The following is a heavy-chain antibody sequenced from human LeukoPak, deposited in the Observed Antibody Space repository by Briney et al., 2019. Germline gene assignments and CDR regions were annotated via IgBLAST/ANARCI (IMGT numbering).Heavy chain of an antibody. Sequence: HPGGSLRLSCAASGFTFNSYAMSWVRQAPGKGLEWVSGISGSGGSTYYADSVKGRFTIYRDNSKSTLYLQMNSLRAEDTAVYYCARDLRDFWSGDFDYWGQGTLVTVSS. CDR3: ARDLRDFWSGDFDY. J-gene: IGHJ4*02. D-gene: IGHD3-3*01. CDR1: GFTFNSYA. V-gene: IGHV3-23*01. CDR2: ISGSGGST.